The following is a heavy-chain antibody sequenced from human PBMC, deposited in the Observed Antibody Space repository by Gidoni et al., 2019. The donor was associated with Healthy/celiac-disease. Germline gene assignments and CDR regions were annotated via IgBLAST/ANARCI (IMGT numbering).Heavy chain of an antibody. CDR3: AKDETYSGSSFDY. CDR2: ISGSGGST. Sequence: EVQLLASGGGWVQPGGSLRLYWAASGFPFSREAMSWVRQAPGNGLGSVAAISGSGGSTYYADSVKGRFTISRDKSKNTLYLQMNSLRAEDTAVYYCAKDETYSGSSFDYWGQGTLVTVSS. J-gene: IGHJ4*02. D-gene: IGHD1-26*01. V-gene: IGHV3-23*01. CDR1: GFPFSREA.